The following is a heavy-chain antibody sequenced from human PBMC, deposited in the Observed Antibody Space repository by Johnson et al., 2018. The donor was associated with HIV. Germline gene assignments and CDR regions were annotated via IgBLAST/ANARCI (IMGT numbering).Heavy chain of an antibody. J-gene: IGHJ3*02. D-gene: IGHD3-10*01. V-gene: IGHV3-64*07. Sequence: VQLVESGGGLVQPGGSLRLSCATSGFTLSNYAMHWVRQAPGKGLEYVAGISSDGGSTYNADSVRGRFTISRDNSKNTLYLQMNSLRAEDTAVYYCAREGKDAFDIWGQGTMVTVSS. CDR2: ISSDGGST. CDR1: GFTLSNYA. CDR3: AREGKDAFDI.